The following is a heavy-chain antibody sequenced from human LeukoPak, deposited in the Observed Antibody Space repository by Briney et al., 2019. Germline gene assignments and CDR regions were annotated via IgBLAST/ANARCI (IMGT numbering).Heavy chain of an antibody. V-gene: IGHV1-69*04. D-gene: IGHD5-18*01. J-gene: IGHJ3*02. CDR1: GGTFSSYA. CDR3: AREASYGFRGAFDI. Sequence: SVKVSCKASGGTFSSYAISWVRQAPGQGLEWMGRIIPILGIANYAQKFQGRVTITADKSTSTAYMELSSLRSEDTAVYYCAREASYGFRGAFDIWGQGTMVTVSS. CDR2: IIPILGIA.